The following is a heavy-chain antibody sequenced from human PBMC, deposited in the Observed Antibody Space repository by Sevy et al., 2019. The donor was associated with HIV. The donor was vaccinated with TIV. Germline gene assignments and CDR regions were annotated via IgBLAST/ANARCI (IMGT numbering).Heavy chain of an antibody. CDR3: ARDPGGRDWFDP. D-gene: IGHD2-15*01. CDR2: IKGDGSEI. CDR1: GFTFSYYR. V-gene: IGHV3-7*03. J-gene: IGHJ5*02. Sequence: GGSLRLSCAASGFTFSYYRMIWVRQAPGKGLEWVANIKGDGSEIYYVDSVKGRFTISRDNAKNSLFLEMNSLRAEDTAVYYCARDPGGRDWFDPWGQGTLVTVSS.